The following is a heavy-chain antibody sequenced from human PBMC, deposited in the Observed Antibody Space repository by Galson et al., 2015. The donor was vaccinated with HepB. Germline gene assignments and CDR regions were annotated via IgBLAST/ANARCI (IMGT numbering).Heavy chain of an antibody. Sequence: TLSLTCTVSGGSISSGGYYWSWIRQHPGKGLEWIGYIYYSGSTYYNPSLKSRVTISVDTSKNQFSLKLSSVTAADTAVYYCAREVGATLYFDYWGQGTLVTVSS. V-gene: IGHV4-31*03. J-gene: IGHJ4*02. CDR3: AREVGATLYFDY. D-gene: IGHD1-26*01. CDR1: GGSISSGGYY. CDR2: IYYSGST.